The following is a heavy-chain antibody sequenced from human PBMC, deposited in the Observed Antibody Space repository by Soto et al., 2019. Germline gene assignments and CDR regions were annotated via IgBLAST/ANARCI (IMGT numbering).Heavy chain of an antibody. Sequence: QVQLQQWGAGLLKPSETLSLTCAIYGGSFSNYYWSWIRQSPGRGLEWIGEINHSGSTNDIPSLKSRITLSVDSSRNQFSLKLSSVTAADTAMYYCARGSGSSWFDYWGQGTLVTVSS. J-gene: IGHJ4*02. D-gene: IGHD3-10*01. V-gene: IGHV4-34*01. CDR2: INHSGST. CDR3: ARGSGSSWFDY. CDR1: GGSFSNYY.